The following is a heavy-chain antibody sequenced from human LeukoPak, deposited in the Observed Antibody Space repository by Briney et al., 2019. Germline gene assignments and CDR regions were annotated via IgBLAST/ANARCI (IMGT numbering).Heavy chain of an antibody. D-gene: IGHD3-22*01. Sequence: GGSLRLSCAASGFTFSSYGMSWVRQAPGKGLEWVSAISGSGGSTYYADSVKGRFTISRDNSKNTLYLQMNSLRAEDTAVYYCAKDVDYYDSSGYYYVRYFDYWGQGTLVTVSS. CDR1: GFTFSSYG. CDR2: ISGSGGST. J-gene: IGHJ4*02. V-gene: IGHV3-23*01. CDR3: AKDVDYYDSSGYYYVRYFDY.